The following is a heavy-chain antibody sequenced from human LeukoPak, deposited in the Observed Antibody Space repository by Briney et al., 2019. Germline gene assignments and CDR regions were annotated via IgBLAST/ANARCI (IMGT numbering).Heavy chain of an antibody. CDR1: GDTFSSYA. V-gene: IGHV1-69*05. CDR3: APSEEMATILY. J-gene: IGHJ4*02. D-gene: IGHD5-24*01. CDR2: IIPIFGTA. Sequence: ASVKVSCKASGDTFSSYAISWVRQDPGQGLEWMGGIIPIFGTANYAQKFQGRVTITTDESTSTAYMELSSLRSEDTAVYYCAPSEEMATILYWGQGTLVTVSS.